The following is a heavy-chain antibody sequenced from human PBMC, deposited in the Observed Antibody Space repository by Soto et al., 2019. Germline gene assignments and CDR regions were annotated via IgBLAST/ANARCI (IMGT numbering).Heavy chain of an antibody. CDR2: VYYLGST. CDR1: GGSMSEYF. J-gene: IGHJ4*02. Sequence: SETLSLTCSVSGGSMSEYFWSWIRQSPERGLEWIGHVYYLGSTDYNPSLKSRVTISVDTSKRQLSLRLSSVTAADAAIYYCARDGYDGSGSPYPAYWGPGTQVTVSS. D-gene: IGHD3-10*01. CDR3: ARDGYDGSGSPYPAY. V-gene: IGHV4-59*01.